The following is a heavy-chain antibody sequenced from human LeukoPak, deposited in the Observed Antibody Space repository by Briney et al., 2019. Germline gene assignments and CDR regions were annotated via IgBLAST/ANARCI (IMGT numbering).Heavy chain of an antibody. Sequence: SETLSLTCTVSGGSISSSSYYWGWIRQPPGKGLEWIGSIYYSGSTYYNPSLRSRVTISVDTSKNQFSLKLSSVTAADTAVYYCARDADYYDSSGYYGGDWFDPWGQGTLVTVSS. V-gene: IGHV4-39*07. CDR1: GGSISSSSYY. J-gene: IGHJ5*02. CDR3: ARDADYYDSSGYYGGDWFDP. CDR2: IYYSGST. D-gene: IGHD3-22*01.